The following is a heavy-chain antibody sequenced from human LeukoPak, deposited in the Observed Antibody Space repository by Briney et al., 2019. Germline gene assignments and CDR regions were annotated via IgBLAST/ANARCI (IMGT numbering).Heavy chain of an antibody. CDR1: GFTFSSYG. J-gene: IGHJ4*02. Sequence: PGRSLRLSCAASGFTFSSYGMHWVRQAPGKGLEWVAVISYDGSNKYYADSVKGRFTISRDNSKSTLYLQMNSLRAEDTAVYYCAKNGIAYSNYQYYFDYWGQGTLVTVSS. CDR2: ISYDGSNK. D-gene: IGHD4-11*01. V-gene: IGHV3-30*18. CDR3: AKNGIAYSNYQYYFDY.